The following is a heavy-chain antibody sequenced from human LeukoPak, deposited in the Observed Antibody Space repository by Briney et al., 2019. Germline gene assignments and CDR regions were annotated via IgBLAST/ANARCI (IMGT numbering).Heavy chain of an antibody. CDR1: GYTFTSYY. CDR2: INPSGGST. Sequence: ASVKVSCKASGYTFTSYYMHWVRQAPGQGLEWMGIINPSGGSTSYAQKFQGRVTVTRDTSTSTVYMELSSLRSEDTAVYYCARGGGQRDKRGKGDYWGQGTLVTVSS. D-gene: IGHD3-10*01. J-gene: IGHJ4*02. CDR3: ARGGGQRDKRGKGDY. V-gene: IGHV1-46*01.